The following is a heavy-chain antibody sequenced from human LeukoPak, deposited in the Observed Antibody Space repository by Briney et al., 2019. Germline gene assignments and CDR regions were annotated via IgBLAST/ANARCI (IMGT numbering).Heavy chain of an antibody. V-gene: IGHV3-33*01. CDR3: ARARDIVVVVAATRSGNWFDP. J-gene: IGHJ5*02. CDR1: GFTFSRYG. CDR2: IWYDGSNE. Sequence: GGSLRLSYAASGFTFSRYGMHWVRQAPGKGLEWVAVIWYDGSNEYYADSVKGRFTISRDNSKNTLYLQMNSLRAEDTAVYYCARARDIVVVVAATRSGNWFDPWGQGTLVTVSS. D-gene: IGHD2-15*01.